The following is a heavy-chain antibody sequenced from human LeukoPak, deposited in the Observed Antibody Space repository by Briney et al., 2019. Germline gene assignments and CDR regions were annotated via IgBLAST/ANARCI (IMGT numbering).Heavy chain of an antibody. CDR3: ARIPRPLYYYDSSGYHFDY. CDR1: GGSISSYY. D-gene: IGHD3-22*01. V-gene: IGHV4-59*05. J-gene: IGHJ4*02. CDR2: IYYSGST. Sequence: PSETLSLTCTVSGGSISSYYWSWIRQPAGKGLEWIGSIYYSGSTYYNPSLKSRVTISVDTSKTQFSLKLSSVTAADTAVYYCARIPRPLYYYDSSGYHFDYWGQGTLVTVSS.